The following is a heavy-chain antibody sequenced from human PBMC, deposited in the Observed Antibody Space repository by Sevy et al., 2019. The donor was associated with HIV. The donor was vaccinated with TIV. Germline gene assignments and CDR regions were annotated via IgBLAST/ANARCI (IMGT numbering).Heavy chain of an antibody. Sequence: GESLKISCAASGFTVSSNYMSWVRQAPGKGLEWVSVIYSGGSTYYADSVKGRFTISRDNSKNTLYLQMNSLRAEDTAVYYCARAKDYADYLDYWGQGTLVTVSS. CDR3: ARAKDYADYLDY. J-gene: IGHJ4*02. CDR1: GFTVSSNY. V-gene: IGHV3-53*01. D-gene: IGHD4-17*01. CDR2: IYSGGST.